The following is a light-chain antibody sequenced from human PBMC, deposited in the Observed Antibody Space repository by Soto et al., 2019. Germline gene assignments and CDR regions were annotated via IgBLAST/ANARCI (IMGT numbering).Light chain of an antibody. CDR2: DAS. V-gene: IGKV3-20*01. CDR3: QVYGGAKA. Sequence: EAVLTQSPGTLSLSRGERATLSCRASQSVNNNYLAWYQQKPGQAPRLLIYDASRRATGIPDRFSGSGSGTDFTLTISRLEPEDFAGYYCQVYGGAKAFGQGTTVEIK. J-gene: IGKJ1*01. CDR1: QSVNNNY.